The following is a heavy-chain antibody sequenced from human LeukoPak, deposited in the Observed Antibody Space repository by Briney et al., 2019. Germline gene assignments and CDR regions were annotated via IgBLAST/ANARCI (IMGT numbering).Heavy chain of an antibody. CDR1: GGSFSGYY. D-gene: IGHD3-22*01. CDR2: INHSGST. V-gene: IGHV4-34*01. J-gene: IGHJ2*01. Sequence: SETLSLTCAVYGGSFSGYYWSWIRQPPGKGLEWIGEINHSGSTNYNPSLKSRVTISVDTSKNQFSLKLSSVTAADTAVYYCARVVRITMIVVVNRWYFDLWGRGTLVTVSS. CDR3: ARVVRITMIVVVNRWYFDL.